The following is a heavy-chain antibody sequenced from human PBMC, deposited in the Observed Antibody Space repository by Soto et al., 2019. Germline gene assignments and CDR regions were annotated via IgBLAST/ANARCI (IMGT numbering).Heavy chain of an antibody. CDR2: ITPLFGTA. CDR1: GSTFSSYG. V-gene: IGHV1-69*12. J-gene: IGHJ4*02. Sequence: VQLVQSGAEVKKPGSSVKVSCKASGSTFSSYGVSWVRQAPGQGLEWMGGITPLFGTANSAPKFQARVTITADDSTNTAYMELSSLRSEDTAVYYCARGYYALDDWGQGTLVIVSS. CDR3: ARGYYALDD. D-gene: IGHD2-2*01.